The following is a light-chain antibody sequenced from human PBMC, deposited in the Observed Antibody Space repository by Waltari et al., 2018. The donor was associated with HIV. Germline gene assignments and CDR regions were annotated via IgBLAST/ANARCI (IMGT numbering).Light chain of an antibody. CDR2: EGS. CDR3: CSYAGSNTFV. CDR1: NSDVGRYNL. J-gene: IGLJ1*01. Sequence: QSALTQHASVSGSPGQSITISCTGTNSDVGRYNLVSWYQQHPGKAPKLMIYEGSKRPSGVSNRFSGSKSGNTASLTISGLQAEDEADYYCCSYAGSNTFVFGTGTKVTVL. V-gene: IGLV2-23*03.